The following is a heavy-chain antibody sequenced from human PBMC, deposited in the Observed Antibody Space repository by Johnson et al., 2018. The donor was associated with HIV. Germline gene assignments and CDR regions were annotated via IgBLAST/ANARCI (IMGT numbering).Heavy chain of an antibody. CDR3: VKGIDSSSWYAFDI. CDR2: IWYDGSNK. J-gene: IGHJ3*02. V-gene: IGHV3-33*06. CDR1: GFTFNSYG. Sequence: QVQLVESEGGVVQPGRSLRLSCAASGFTFNSYGMHWVRQAPGKGLEWVAVIWYDGSNKYYADSVKGRFTISRDNSKNTLYLQMNSLRAEDTAVYYCVKGIDSSSWYAFDIWGQGTMVTVSS. D-gene: IGHD6-13*01.